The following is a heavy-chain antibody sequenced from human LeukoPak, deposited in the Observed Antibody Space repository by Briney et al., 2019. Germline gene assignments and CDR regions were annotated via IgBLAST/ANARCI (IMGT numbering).Heavy chain of an antibody. CDR2: IYYSGST. J-gene: IGHJ5*02. CDR3: ARHGVVAATYSWFDP. CDR1: GGSISSSSYY. V-gene: IGHV4-39*01. Sequence: SETLSLTCTVSGGSISSSSYYWGWIRRPPGKGLEWIGSIYYSGSTYYNPSLKSRVTIYVDTSKNQFSMKLSPVTAADTAVYYCARHGVVAATYSWFDPWGQGTLVTVSS. D-gene: IGHD2-15*01.